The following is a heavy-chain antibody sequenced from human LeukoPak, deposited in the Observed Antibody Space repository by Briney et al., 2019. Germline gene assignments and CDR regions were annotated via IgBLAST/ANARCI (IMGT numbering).Heavy chain of an antibody. Sequence: ASVKVSCKTSGYTFSGYYMHWVRQAPGQGLEWMGWINPNSGDTNYAQKFQGRVTMTRDTSISTAYMEQSRLRSDDTAVYYCARYYYDSSGPGVYYFDYWGQGTLVTVSS. CDR2: INPNSGDT. V-gene: IGHV1-2*02. D-gene: IGHD3-22*01. J-gene: IGHJ4*02. CDR3: ARYYYDSSGPGVYYFDY. CDR1: GYTFSGYY.